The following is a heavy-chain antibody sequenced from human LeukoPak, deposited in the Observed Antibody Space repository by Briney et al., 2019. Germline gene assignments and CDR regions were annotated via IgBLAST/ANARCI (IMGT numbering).Heavy chain of an antibody. D-gene: IGHD4-23*01. CDR2: IYHSGST. V-gene: IGHV4-30-2*01. CDR1: GGSISSGGYY. J-gene: IGHJ4*02. Sequence: SETLSLTCTVSGGSISSGGYYWSWIRQPPGKGLEWIGYIYHSGSTYYNPSLKSRVTISVDRSKNQFPLKLSSVTAADTAVYYCARFKWDPYYGGNSGDKTLYYFDYWGQETLVTVSS. CDR3: ARFKWDPYYGGNSGDKTLYYFDY.